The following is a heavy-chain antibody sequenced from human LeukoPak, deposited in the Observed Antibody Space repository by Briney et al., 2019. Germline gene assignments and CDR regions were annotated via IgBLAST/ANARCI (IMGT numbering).Heavy chain of an antibody. J-gene: IGHJ4*02. CDR2: IYYSGST. Sequence: SETLSLTCTVSGGSISSYYWSWIRQPPGKGLEWIGYIYYSGSTNYNPSLKSRVTISVDTSKNQFSLKLSSVTAADTAVYYCAREMATSPVFDYWGQGTLVTVSS. V-gene: IGHV4-59*08. CDR1: GGSISSYY. CDR3: AREMATSPVFDY. D-gene: IGHD5-24*01.